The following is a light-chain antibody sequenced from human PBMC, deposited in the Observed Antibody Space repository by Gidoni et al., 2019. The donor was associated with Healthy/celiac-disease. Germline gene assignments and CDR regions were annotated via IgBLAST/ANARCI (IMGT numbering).Light chain of an antibody. J-gene: IGKJ4*01. CDR1: QGISSY. V-gene: IGKV1-9*01. Sequence: IQLTQSPSSLSASVGDRVTITCRASQGISSYLAWYQQKPGKAPKLLIYAASTLQRGVPSGFSGSGSGTDFTLTICSLQPEDFATYYCQQLNSYPFTFGGGTKVEIK. CDR2: AAS. CDR3: QQLNSYPFT.